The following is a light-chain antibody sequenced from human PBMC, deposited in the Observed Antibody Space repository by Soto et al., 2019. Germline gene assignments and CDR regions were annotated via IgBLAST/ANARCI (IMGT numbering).Light chain of an antibody. Sequence: QSALTQPPSAFGSPGQSVTISCTGTSSDVGGYNYVSWYQQHPGKAPKLMIYEVSKRPSGVPDRFSGSKSGNTASLTVSGLQAEDEADYYCSSYAGSTSWVFGGGTKLTVL. J-gene: IGLJ3*02. CDR2: EVS. CDR1: SSDVGGYNY. CDR3: SSYAGSTSWV. V-gene: IGLV2-8*01.